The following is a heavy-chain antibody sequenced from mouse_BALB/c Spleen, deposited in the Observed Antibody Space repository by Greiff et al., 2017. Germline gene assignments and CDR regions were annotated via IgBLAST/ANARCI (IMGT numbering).Heavy chain of an antibody. CDR2: ISYSGST. CDR3: ARLRYHWYFDV. V-gene: IGHV3-2*02. D-gene: IGHD2-14*01. J-gene: IGHJ1*01. CDR1: GYSITSDYA. Sequence: EVKLMESGPGLVKPSQSLSLTCTVTGYSITSDYAWNWIRQFPGNKLEWMGYISYSGSTSYNPSLKSRISITRDTSKNQFFLQLNSVTTEDTATYYCARLRYHWYFDVWGAGTTVTVSS.